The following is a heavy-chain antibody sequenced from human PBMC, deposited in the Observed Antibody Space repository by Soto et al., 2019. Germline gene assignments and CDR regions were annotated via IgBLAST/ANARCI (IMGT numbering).Heavy chain of an antibody. J-gene: IGHJ3*01. CDR3: ARIIGYCRNNDCSWTFDV. V-gene: IGHV5-51*01. CDR2: FYPGDSTS. CDR1: GYSFISYW. D-gene: IGHD2-15*01. Sequence: GESLKISCKTSGYSFISYWVAWVRQLPGKGLEWMGTFYPGDSTSTYSPSFQGQVTISVDTSITTAYLQLNSLKASDTAMYYCARIIGYCRNNDCSWTFDVWGQGTMGTVS.